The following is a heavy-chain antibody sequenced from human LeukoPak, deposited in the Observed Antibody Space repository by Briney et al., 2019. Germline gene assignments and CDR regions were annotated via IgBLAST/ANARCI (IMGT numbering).Heavy chain of an antibody. CDR1: GFTFSSYA. D-gene: IGHD2-2*02. Sequence: GSLRLSCAASGFTFSSYAMSWVRQAPGKGLEWVSAISGSGGSTYYADSVKGRFTISRDNSKNTLYLQMNSLRAEDTAVYYCAKASYCSSTSCYTGIYGYWGQGTLVTVSS. CDR3: AKASYCSSTSCYTGIYGY. V-gene: IGHV3-23*01. CDR2: ISGSGGST. J-gene: IGHJ4*02.